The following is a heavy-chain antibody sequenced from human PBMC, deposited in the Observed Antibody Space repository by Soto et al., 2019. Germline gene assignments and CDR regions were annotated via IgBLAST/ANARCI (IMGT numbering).Heavy chain of an antibody. Sequence: EVQLVESGGGLVQPGGSLRLSCAASGFMFNSYAMHWVRQAPGKGLDYVSAISSLGDSTFYANSVKDRFTISRDNSKNTLYLQMGSLRAEDMAVYYCARRTAGWYFDLWGRGTLVTVSS. V-gene: IGHV3-64*01. CDR1: GFMFNSYA. CDR2: ISSLGDST. CDR3: ARRTAGWYFDL. D-gene: IGHD2-21*02. J-gene: IGHJ2*01.